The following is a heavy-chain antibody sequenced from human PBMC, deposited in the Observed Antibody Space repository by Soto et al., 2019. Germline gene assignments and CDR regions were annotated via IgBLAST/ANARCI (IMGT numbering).Heavy chain of an antibody. CDR1: GSTFSSYA. D-gene: IGHD3-9*01. V-gene: IGHV3-23*01. CDR3: ARDRRLTYYYYGMDV. J-gene: IGHJ6*02. Sequence: GGSLRLSCAASGSTFSSYAMSWVRQAPGKGLEWVSAISGSGGSTYYADSVKGRFTISRDNSKSTLYLQMNSLRAEDTAVYYCARDRRLTYYYYGMDVWGQGTTVTVS. CDR2: ISGSGGST.